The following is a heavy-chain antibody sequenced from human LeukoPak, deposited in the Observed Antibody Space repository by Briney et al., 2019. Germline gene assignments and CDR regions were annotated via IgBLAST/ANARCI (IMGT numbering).Heavy chain of an antibody. CDR3: AKDCDPYDSSGYFDY. CDR1: GFTFSSYA. Sequence: PGXXLRLSCAASGFTFSSYAMSWVRQAPGKGLEWVSAISGSGGSTYYADSVKGRFTISRDNSKNTLYLQMNSLRAEDTAVYYCAKDCDPYDSSGYFDYWGQGTLVTVSS. J-gene: IGHJ4*02. V-gene: IGHV3-23*01. CDR2: ISGSGGST. D-gene: IGHD3-22*01.